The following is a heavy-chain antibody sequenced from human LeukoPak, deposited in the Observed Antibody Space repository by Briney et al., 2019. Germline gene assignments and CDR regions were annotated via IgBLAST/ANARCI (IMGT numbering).Heavy chain of an antibody. CDR3: ARTQYCTNGVCRYYYDSSGSYFDY. J-gene: IGHJ4*02. Sequence: SGTLSLTCTVSGGSISSSSYYWGWIRQPPGKGLEWIGSIYYSGSTYYNPSLKSRVTISVDTSKNQFSLKLSSVTAADTAVYYCARTQYCTNGVCRYYYDSSGSYFDYWGQGTLVTVSS. V-gene: IGHV4-39*01. CDR2: IYYSGST. D-gene: IGHD2-8*01. CDR1: GGSISSSSYY.